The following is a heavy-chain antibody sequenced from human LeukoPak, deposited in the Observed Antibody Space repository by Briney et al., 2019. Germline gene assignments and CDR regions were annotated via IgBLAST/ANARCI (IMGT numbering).Heavy chain of an antibody. V-gene: IGHV3-21*01. J-gene: IGHJ3*02. Sequence: PGGSLRLSCAASGLTFSIYWMTWVRQAPGKGLEWVSSISSSSSYIYYADSVKGRFTISRDNAKNSLYLQMNSLRAEDTAVYYCARAPIVVSAFDIWGQGTMVTVSS. D-gene: IGHD3-22*01. CDR2: ISSSSSYI. CDR3: ARAPIVVSAFDI. CDR1: GLTFSIYW.